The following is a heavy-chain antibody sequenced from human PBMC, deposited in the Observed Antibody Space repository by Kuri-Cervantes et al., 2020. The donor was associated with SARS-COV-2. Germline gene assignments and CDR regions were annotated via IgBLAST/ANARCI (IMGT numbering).Heavy chain of an antibody. CDR1: GYTFSDYY. D-gene: IGHD1-26*01. J-gene: IGHJ4*02. CDR2: INPKTGGA. CDR3: AALISGSYTDNY. Sequence: APVKVSCKASGYTFSDYYIHWVRQAPGQGLEWMGWINPKTGGAKYAQKFQGRVTMTRDTSISTAYMELNSLRSEDTALYFCAALISGSYTDNYWGQGTLVTVSS. V-gene: IGHV1-2*02.